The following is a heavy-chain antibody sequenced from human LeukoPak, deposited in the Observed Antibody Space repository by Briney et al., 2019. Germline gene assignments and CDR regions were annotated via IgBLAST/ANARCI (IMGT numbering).Heavy chain of an antibody. CDR3: ARVSDTAMVYFDY. Sequence: ASVKVSCKASGYTFTSYDINWVRQAPGQGLEWMGGIIPIFGTANYAQKFQGRVTITADESTSTAYMELSSLRSEDTAVYYCARVSDTAMVYFDYWGQGTLVTVSS. J-gene: IGHJ4*02. CDR1: GYTFTSYD. V-gene: IGHV1-69*13. D-gene: IGHD5-18*01. CDR2: IIPIFGTA.